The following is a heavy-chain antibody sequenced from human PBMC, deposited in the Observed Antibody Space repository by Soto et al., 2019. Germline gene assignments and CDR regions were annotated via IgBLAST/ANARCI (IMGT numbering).Heavy chain of an antibody. CDR1: GYTFINYD. CDR2: ISGHNGNT. Sequence: QVQLVQSGAEMKKPGASVRVSCKASGYTFINYDFSWVRQAPGQGLEWMGWISGHNGNTKYAQKFQGRVTVTTDTSTTTAYMELRSLRSDDTAVYYCARDTAVAFDYWGQATLVTVSS. V-gene: IGHV1-18*01. D-gene: IGHD2-15*01. J-gene: IGHJ4*02. CDR3: ARDTAVAFDY.